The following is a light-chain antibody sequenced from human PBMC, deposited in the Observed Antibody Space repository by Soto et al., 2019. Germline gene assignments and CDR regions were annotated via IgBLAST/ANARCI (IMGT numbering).Light chain of an antibody. Sequence: QSALTRPASVSGSPGQSITISCTGTSSDVGSYNLVSWYQQHPGKAPELMIYEGSKRPSGVSNRFSGSKSGNTASLTISGLQAEDEADYYCCSYAGSNYVFGTGTKVTVL. V-gene: IGLV2-23*01. CDR3: CSYAGSNYV. CDR1: SSDVGSYNL. J-gene: IGLJ1*01. CDR2: EGS.